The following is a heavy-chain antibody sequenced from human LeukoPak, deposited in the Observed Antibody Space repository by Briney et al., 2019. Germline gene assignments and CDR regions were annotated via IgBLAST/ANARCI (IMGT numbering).Heavy chain of an antibody. V-gene: IGHV6-1*01. CDR2: TYLRSSWIY. J-gene: IGHJ6*02. CDR3: ARGRVSYYGMDV. Sequence: SQTLSLTCAVSGGSVSSKSAAWNWIRQSPSRGLEWLGRTYLRSSWIYEYALSVRSRINLSPDTSKNQFSLQLNSVNAEDTAVYFCARGRVSYYGMDVWGQGTTVTVSS. CDR1: GGSVSSKSAA.